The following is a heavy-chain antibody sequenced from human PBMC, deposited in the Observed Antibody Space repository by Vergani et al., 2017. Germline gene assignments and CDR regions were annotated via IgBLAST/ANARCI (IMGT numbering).Heavy chain of an antibody. V-gene: IGHV3-11*06. CDR2: ISSSSSYT. J-gene: IGHJ5*02. D-gene: IGHD2-2*02. CDR1: GGSFSGYY. CDR3: ARSYEDIVVVPAAIGWFDP. Sequence: QVQLQQWGAGLLKPSETLSLTCAVYGGSFSGYYWSWIRQPPGKGLEWVSYISSSSSYTNYADSVKGRFTISRDNAKNSLYLQMNSLRAEDTAVYYCARSYEDIVVVPAAIGWFDPWGQGTLVTVSS.